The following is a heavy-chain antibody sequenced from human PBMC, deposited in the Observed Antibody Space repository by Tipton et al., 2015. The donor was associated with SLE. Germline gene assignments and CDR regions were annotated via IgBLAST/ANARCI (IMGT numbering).Heavy chain of an antibody. Sequence: TLSLTCSVSGGSISSSDYYWGWIRKPPGKGLEWIGSMYYSGTTYYSPSLKSRVTISRDTSKNQFSLRLSSVTAADTALYYCARHVGAGGAWSMFDYWGQGTLVTVSS. CDR3: ARHVGAGGAWSMFDY. CDR2: MYYSGTT. J-gene: IGHJ4*02. CDR1: GGSISSSDYY. D-gene: IGHD2/OR15-2a*01. V-gene: IGHV4-39*07.